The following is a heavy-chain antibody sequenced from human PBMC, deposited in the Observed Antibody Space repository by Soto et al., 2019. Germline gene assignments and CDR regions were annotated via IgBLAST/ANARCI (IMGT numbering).Heavy chain of an antibody. CDR2: ISTSNGNT. D-gene: IGHD6-25*01. CDR1: GYIFTSYG. J-gene: IGHJ4*02. V-gene: IGHV1-18*04. Sequence: QVQLMHSGAEVKKPGASVKVSSKASGYIFTSYGISWVRQAPGQGLEWMGWISTSNGNTRFAQKFQGRVTMTTDTSTTTAYMELRSLRSDDTAVYYCARTLSSAASPYYFDFWGQGTLVTVSS. CDR3: ARTLSSAASPYYFDF.